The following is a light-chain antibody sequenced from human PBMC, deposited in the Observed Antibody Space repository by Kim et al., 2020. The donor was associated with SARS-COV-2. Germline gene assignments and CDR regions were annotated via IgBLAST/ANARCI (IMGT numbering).Light chain of an antibody. CDR2: DAS. V-gene: IGKV3-11*01. Sequence: MFPGERATLSCRASQSVSSCLAWYQQKPGQAPRLLIYDASNEATGIPARFSGSGSGTEFTLTISSLEPEDCAIYYCQQRSYWPLTFGGGTKVDIK. J-gene: IGKJ4*01. CDR3: QQRSYWPLT. CDR1: QSVSSC.